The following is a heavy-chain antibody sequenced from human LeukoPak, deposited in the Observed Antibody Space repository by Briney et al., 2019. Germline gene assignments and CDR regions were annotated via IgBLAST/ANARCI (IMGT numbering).Heavy chain of an antibody. J-gene: IGHJ6*03. Sequence: SETLSLTCTVSGGSISSYYWSWIRQPPGKGLEWIGYIYYSGSTNYNPSLKSRVTISVDTSKDQFSLKLSSVTAADTAVYYCARSYGDYQYYYYYYYMDVWGKGTRSPSP. V-gene: IGHV4-59*01. D-gene: IGHD4-17*01. CDR1: GGSISSYY. CDR2: IYYSGST. CDR3: ARSYGDYQYYYYYYYMDV.